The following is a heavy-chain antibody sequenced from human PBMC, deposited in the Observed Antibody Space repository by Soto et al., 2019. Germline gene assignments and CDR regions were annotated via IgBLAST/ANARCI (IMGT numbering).Heavy chain of an antibody. Sequence: GGSLRLSCEASGFTFSGFDMRWVRQVTGKGLEWVSTIGTAGDTYYAVSVKGRFTISRDNAKNSLSLQMNSLRAGDTAVYFCARGQEVGAHFFDSWGQGTQVTVSS. V-gene: IGHV3-13*01. CDR2: IGTAGDT. D-gene: IGHD2-15*01. CDR3: ARGQEVGAHFFDS. J-gene: IGHJ4*02. CDR1: GFTFSGFD.